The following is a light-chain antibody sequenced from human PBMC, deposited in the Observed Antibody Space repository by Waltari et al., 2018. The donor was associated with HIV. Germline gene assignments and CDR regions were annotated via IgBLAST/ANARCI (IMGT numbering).Light chain of an antibody. CDR3: QQYYNTPRT. V-gene: IGKV4-1*01. CDR1: RSVFYSSNNKNY. Sequence: DIVMTQSPDSLAVSLGERATINCKSSRSVFYSSNNKNYLAWYQQKPGQPPRLLIYWAFTRKSGVPDRFSGSGSGTDFTLTISSLQAEDVAVYYCQQYYNTPRTFGQGTKVEIK. J-gene: IGKJ1*01. CDR2: WAF.